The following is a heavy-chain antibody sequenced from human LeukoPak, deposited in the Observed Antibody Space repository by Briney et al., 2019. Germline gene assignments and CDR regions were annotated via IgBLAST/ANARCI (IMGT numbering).Heavy chain of an antibody. V-gene: IGHV4-34*01. CDR1: GGSFSGYY. Sequence: SETLSLTCTVSGGSFSGYYWSWIRQPPGKGLEWIGEINHSGSTNYNPSLKSRVTISVDTSKNQFSLKLSSVTAADTAVYYCARGGSLLWFGELLQRGDNWFDPWGQGTLVTVSS. J-gene: IGHJ5*02. CDR3: ARGGSLLWFGELLQRGDNWFDP. D-gene: IGHD3-10*01. CDR2: INHSGST.